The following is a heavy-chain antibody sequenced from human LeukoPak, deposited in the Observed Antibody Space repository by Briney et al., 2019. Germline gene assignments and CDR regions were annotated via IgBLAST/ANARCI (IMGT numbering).Heavy chain of an antibody. J-gene: IGHJ4*02. CDR2: IADRSGTI. Sequence: GGSLRLSCAASGFTFSIATMTWVRQAPGKGLEWVSAIADRSGTIYYVDSVKGRFTISRDNSKNTLYLQMNSLRAEDTAVYYCAKGDDFWSGYYPTYYFDYWGQGTLVTVSS. D-gene: IGHD3-3*01. CDR1: GFTFSIAT. V-gene: IGHV3-23*01. CDR3: AKGDDFWSGYYPTYYFDY.